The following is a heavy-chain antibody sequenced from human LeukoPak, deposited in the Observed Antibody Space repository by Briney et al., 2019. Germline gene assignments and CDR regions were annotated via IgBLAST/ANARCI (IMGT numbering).Heavy chain of an antibody. D-gene: IGHD3-22*01. CDR2: INQDGSVR. CDR1: GFNFGTFW. V-gene: IGHV3-7*01. J-gene: IGHJ1*01. Sequence: GGSLRLSCAASGFNFGTFWMSWVRQAPGRGLEWVAKINQDGSVRDYVNSVEGRFTISRDNANNFLYLQMNSLRADDAAVYYCARDQSFYDRTGEGYFQHWGQGTLVTVSS. CDR3: ARDQSFYDRTGEGYFQH.